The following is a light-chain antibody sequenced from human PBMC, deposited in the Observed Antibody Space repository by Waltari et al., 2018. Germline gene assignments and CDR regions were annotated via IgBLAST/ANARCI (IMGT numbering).Light chain of an antibody. V-gene: IGLV3-1*01. CDR3: QAWDSSTSVV. Sequence: SYEVTQPPSMSVSPGQTATIPCSGDKLENKYICWYQQKPGQSPVVVIYQDSRRPSGIPERFSGSNSGNTATLTITGTQPMDEADYYCQAWDSSTSVVFGGGTKLTVL. CDR2: QDS. J-gene: IGLJ2*01. CDR1: KLENKY.